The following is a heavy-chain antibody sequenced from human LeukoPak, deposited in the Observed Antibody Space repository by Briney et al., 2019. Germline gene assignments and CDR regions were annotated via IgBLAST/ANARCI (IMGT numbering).Heavy chain of an antibody. J-gene: IGHJ4*02. V-gene: IGHV3-21*04. D-gene: IGHD4-11*01. CDR1: GFLFGGHA. CDR2: ISSSATYI. Sequence: GGSLRLSCAASGFLFGGHAMMWVRQAPGKGLECVSSISSSATYINYADSVKGRFTISRDNAKNSLYVQMNSLGAEDTAVYYCAKGPNDSSNYLFDYWGQGTLVTVSS. CDR3: AKGPNDSSNYLFDY.